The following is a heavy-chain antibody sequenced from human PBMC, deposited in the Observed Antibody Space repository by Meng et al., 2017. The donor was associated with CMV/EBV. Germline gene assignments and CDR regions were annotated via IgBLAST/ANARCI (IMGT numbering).Heavy chain of an antibody. CDR3: ASADDIGMDY. J-gene: IGHJ4*02. Sequence: VRLVQWGCDGTRPGSSGKASGKASGGTFSSYAISWVRQAPGQGLEWMGGIIPIFGTANYAQKFQGRVTITADESTSTAYMELSSLRSEDTAVYYCASADDIGMDYWGQGTLVTVSS. V-gene: IGHV1-69*12. CDR2: IIPIFGTA. CDR1: GGTFSSYA. D-gene: IGHD3-9*01.